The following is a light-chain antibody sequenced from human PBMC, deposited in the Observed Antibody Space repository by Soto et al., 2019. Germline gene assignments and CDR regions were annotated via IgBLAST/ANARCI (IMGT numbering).Light chain of an antibody. Sequence: LTQPASVSGSPGQSITISCTGTSSDVGAYNFVSWYQQYPGKAPKVIIFEVRKRPSGVSNRFSGSKSGDTASLTISGLQAEDEADYYCSSYRSSTTFVFGTGTKGTVL. V-gene: IGLV2-14*01. CDR1: SSDVGAYNF. CDR2: EVR. J-gene: IGLJ1*01. CDR3: SSYRSSTTFV.